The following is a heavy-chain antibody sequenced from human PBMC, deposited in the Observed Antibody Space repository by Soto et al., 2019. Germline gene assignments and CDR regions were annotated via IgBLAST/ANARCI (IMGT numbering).Heavy chain of an antibody. V-gene: IGHV4-59*01. CDR3: ARDRHDYVWGGYYYGMDV. J-gene: IGHJ6*02. D-gene: IGHD3-16*01. Sequence: PSETLSLTCTVSGGSISSYYWSWIRQPPGKGLEWIGYIYYNGSTNYNPSLKSRVTISVDTSKNQFSLKLSSVTAADTAVYYFARDRHDYVWGGYYYGMDVWGQGTTVTVSS. CDR1: GGSISSYY. CDR2: IYYNGST.